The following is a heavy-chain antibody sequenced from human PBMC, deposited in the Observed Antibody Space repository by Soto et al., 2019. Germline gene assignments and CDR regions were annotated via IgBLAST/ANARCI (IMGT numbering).Heavy chain of an antibody. D-gene: IGHD5-12*01. Sequence: EVQLVESGGGLVKPGGSLRLSCAASGFTFSIYSMNWVRQAPGKGLEWVSSITGSSSSSYIYYADSVKGRFTISIDNAKNSLFLQMNSLRAEDTAVYYCARDLQMATIRGGDYWGQGTLVTVSS. CDR3: ARDLQMATIRGGDY. V-gene: IGHV3-21*01. J-gene: IGHJ4*02. CDR1: GFTFSIYS. CDR2: ITGSSSSSYI.